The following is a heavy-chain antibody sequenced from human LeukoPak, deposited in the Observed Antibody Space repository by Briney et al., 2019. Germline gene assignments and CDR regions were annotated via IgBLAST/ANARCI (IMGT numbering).Heavy chain of an antibody. V-gene: IGHV3-30-3*01. D-gene: IGHD2-15*01. J-gene: IGHJ3*01. Sequence: PGGSLRLSCAASGFTFSSYAMHWVRQAPGKGLEWVAVISYDGSNKYYADSVKGRFTISRDNSKNTLYLQMNSLRAEDTAVYYCASRVAATGNWGQGTMVTVSS. CDR3: ASRVAATGN. CDR1: GFTFSSYA. CDR2: ISYDGSNK.